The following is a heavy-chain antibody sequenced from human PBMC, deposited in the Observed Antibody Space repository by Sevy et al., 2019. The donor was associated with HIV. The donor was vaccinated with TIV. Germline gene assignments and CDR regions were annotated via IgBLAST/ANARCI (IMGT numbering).Heavy chain of an antibody. CDR3: ARDHCTVGACFRSGYFDY. CDR2: ISFDGRNK. Sequence: GGSLRLSCAASGFTFADHAFHWVRQAPGKGLEWVAIISFDGRNKRLAESVKGRFTISRDDSKNTVYLQMTSLRPEDTAVYYCARDHCTVGACFRSGYFDYWGQGTLVTVSS. J-gene: IGHJ4*02. CDR1: GFTFADHA. D-gene: IGHD2-8*02. V-gene: IGHV3-30*04.